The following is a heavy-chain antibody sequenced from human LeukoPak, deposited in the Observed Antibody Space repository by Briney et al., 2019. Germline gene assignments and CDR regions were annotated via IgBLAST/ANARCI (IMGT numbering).Heavy chain of an antibody. CDR2: INQDGSEK. D-gene: IGHD6-19*01. Sequence: GGSLRLSCAASGFTLSNSWMSWVRQAPGKGLEWGAIINQDGSEKYYVDSVKGRFTISRDNAKNSLYVQMNSLRAEDTALYYCAKDPFSCRSSGCHGIDYWGQGTLVTVSS. CDR1: GFTLSNSW. V-gene: IGHV3-7*01. CDR3: AKDPFSCRSSGCHGIDY. J-gene: IGHJ4*02.